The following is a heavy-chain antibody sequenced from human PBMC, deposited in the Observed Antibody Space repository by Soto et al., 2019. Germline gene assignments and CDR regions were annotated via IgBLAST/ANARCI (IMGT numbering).Heavy chain of an antibody. D-gene: IGHD6-13*01. J-gene: IGHJ6*02. CDR1: GFTFDDYA. CDR3: AKASYSSSWYSYYYYGMDV. V-gene: IGHV3-9*01. Sequence: GGSLRLSCAASGFTFDDYAMHWVRQAPGKGLKWVSGISWNSGSIGYADSVKGRFTISRDNAKNSLYLQMNSLRAEDTALYYCAKASYSSSWYSYYYYGMDVWGQGTTVTVSS. CDR2: ISWNSGSI.